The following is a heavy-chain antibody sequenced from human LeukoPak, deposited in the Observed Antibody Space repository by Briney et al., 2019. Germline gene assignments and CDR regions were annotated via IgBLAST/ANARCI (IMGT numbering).Heavy chain of an antibody. CDR1: EFTFTTYS. CDR3: ARVDYRGGGYFMDV. D-gene: IGHD4-11*01. CDR2: ISSSATYR. J-gene: IGHJ6*03. Sequence: KAGGSLRLSCAASEFTFTTYSMAWVRQAPGKGLEWVSSISSSATYRNYADSVNGRFTISRDDPKNSLYLQMNSLRAEDTAVYYCARVDYRGGGYFMDVWGRGTPVTVSS. V-gene: IGHV3-21*01.